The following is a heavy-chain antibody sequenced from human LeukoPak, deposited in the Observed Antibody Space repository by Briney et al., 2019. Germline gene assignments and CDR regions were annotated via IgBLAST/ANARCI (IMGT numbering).Heavy chain of an antibody. V-gene: IGHV1-2*02. CDR3: ARGDLNYYYDSSGYSDY. CDR1: GYTFTGYY. D-gene: IGHD3-22*01. Sequence: ASVKVSCKASGYTFTGYYMHWVRQAPGQGLEWMGWINPNSGGTNYAQKFQGRVTMTRDTSISTAYMELRSLRSDDTAVYYCARGDLNYYYDSSGYSDYWGQGTLVTVSS. CDR2: INPNSGGT. J-gene: IGHJ4*02.